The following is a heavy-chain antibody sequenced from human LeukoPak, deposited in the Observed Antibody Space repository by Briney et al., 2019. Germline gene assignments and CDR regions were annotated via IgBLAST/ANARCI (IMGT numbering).Heavy chain of an antibody. CDR1: GFTVRSNY. CDR2: IYSGGST. CDR3: AKYIVGNSDSY. J-gene: IGHJ4*02. Sequence: GGSLRLSCAASGFTVRSNYMSWVRQAPGKGLEWVSVIYSGGSTYYADSVKGRFTISRDNSKNTLYLQMNSLRAEDTAVYYCAKYIVGNSDSYWGQGTLVTVSS. D-gene: IGHD1-26*01. V-gene: IGHV3-53*01.